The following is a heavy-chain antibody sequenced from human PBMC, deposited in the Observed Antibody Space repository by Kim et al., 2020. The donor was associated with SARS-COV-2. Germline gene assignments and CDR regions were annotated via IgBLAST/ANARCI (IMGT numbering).Heavy chain of an antibody. D-gene: IGHD1-1*01. Sequence: GESLKISCKGSGYSFTSYWISWVRQMPGKGLEWMGRIDPSDSYTNYSPSFQGHVTISADKSISTAYLQWSSLKASDTAMYYCAWLRVGKGGTLPDVGAFDIWGQGTMVTVSS. CDR1: GYSFTSYW. CDR3: AWLRVGKGGTLPDVGAFDI. J-gene: IGHJ3*02. CDR2: IDPSDSYT. V-gene: IGHV5-10-1*01.